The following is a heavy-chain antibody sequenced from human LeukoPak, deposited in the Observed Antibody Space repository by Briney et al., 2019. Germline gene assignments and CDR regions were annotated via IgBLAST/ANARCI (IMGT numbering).Heavy chain of an antibody. CDR3: ARQFDY. CDR2: IYYSGST. Sequence: PSETLSLTCTVSGGSISSYYWSWIRQPPGKGLEWIGYIYYSGSTNYNPSLKSRVTISVDTSKNQFSLKLSSVTAADTAVYYCARQFDYWGRGTLVTVSS. CDR1: GGSISSYY. V-gene: IGHV4-59*08. J-gene: IGHJ4*02.